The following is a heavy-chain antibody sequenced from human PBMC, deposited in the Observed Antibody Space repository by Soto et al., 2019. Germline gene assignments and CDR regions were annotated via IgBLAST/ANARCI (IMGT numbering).Heavy chain of an antibody. V-gene: IGHV3-23*01. J-gene: IGHJ4*02. Sequence: PGGSLRLSCAASGLTFSSYAMSWVRQAPGKGLEWVSAISGSGGSTYYADSVEGRFTISRDNAKNTLSLEMNSLRAEDTAVYYCARDFTTAETPGDDFDYWGQGTLVTVSS. CDR1: GLTFSSYA. D-gene: IGHD4-17*01. CDR2: ISGSGGST. CDR3: ARDFTTAETPGDDFDY.